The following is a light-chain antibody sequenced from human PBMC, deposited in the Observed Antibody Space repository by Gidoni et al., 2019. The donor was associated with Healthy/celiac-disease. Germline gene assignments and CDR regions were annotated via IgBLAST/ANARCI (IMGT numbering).Light chain of an antibody. CDR1: SSNIGAGYD. CDR3: QSYASRLRGSPYV. V-gene: IGLV1-40*01. Sequence: HSHLTPTPSLPSAPGQKGTIPCTRSSSNIGAGYDVHWYQQLPGTAPKLLIFGNSDRPSGVPDRFSGSKSGTSASLAITGLRAEDEADYYCQSYASRLRGSPYVFGTGTKVTVL. CDR2: GNS. J-gene: IGLJ1*01.